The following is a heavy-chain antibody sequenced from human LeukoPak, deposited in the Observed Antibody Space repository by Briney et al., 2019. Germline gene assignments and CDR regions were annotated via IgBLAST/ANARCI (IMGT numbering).Heavy chain of an antibody. V-gene: IGHV3-49*04. Sequence: GGSLRLSCTASGFTFGDYAMSWVRQAPGKGLEWVGFIRSKAYGGTTEYAASVKGRFTISRDDSKSIAYLQMNSLKTEDTAVYYCTRDPTRGGFGELQYFDYWGQGTLVTVSS. CDR3: TRDPTRGGFGELQYFDY. CDR1: GFTFGDYA. D-gene: IGHD3-10*01. J-gene: IGHJ4*02. CDR2: IRSKAYGGTT.